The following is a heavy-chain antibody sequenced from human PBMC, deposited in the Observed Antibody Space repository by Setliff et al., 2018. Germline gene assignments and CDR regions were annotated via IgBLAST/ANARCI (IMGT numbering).Heavy chain of an antibody. D-gene: IGHD2-21*02. J-gene: IGHJ4*02. Sequence: PSETLSLTCAVYGESFSGHYWSWIRQPPGKGLEWIGEINHSGSTNYNPSLKSRVTISVDTSKNQPSLKLSSVAAADTAVYYCARGFDVCGGGACYTDGPYYFDYWGLGTL. CDR3: ARGFDVCGGGACYTDGPYYFDY. CDR2: INHSGST. CDR1: GESFSGHY. V-gene: IGHV4-34*01.